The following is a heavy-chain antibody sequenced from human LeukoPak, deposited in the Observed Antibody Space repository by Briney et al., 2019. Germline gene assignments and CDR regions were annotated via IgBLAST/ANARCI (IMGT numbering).Heavy chain of an antibody. CDR3: AVTGIAAAEFDY. J-gene: IGHJ4*02. V-gene: IGHV4-59*01. CDR2: IYYSGST. CDR1: GGSFSGYY. D-gene: IGHD6-13*01. Sequence: TSETLSLTCAVYGGSFSGYYWSWIRQPPGKGLEWIGYIYYSGSTNYNPSLKSRVTISVDTSKNQFSLKLSSVTAADTAVYYCAVTGIAAAEFDYWGQGTLVTVSS.